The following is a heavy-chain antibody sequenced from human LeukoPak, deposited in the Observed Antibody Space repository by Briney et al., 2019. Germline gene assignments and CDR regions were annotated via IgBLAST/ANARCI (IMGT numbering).Heavy chain of an antibody. Sequence: GGSLRLSCAASGFTFSSYAMSWVRQAPGKGLEWVSAISGSGGSTYYADSVKGRFTISRDNSKNTLYLQMNSLRAEDTAVYYCARDRRYYDSSAYIRGFDYWGQGTLVTVSS. CDR3: ARDRRYYDSSAYIRGFDY. V-gene: IGHV3-23*01. D-gene: IGHD3-22*01. J-gene: IGHJ4*02. CDR1: GFTFSSYA. CDR2: ISGSGGST.